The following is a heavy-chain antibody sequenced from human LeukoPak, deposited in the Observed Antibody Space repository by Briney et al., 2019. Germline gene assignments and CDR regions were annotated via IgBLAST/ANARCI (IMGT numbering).Heavy chain of an antibody. Sequence: SETLSLTCAVSGGSISSGGYSWSWIRQPPGKGLEWIGYIYHSGSTYYNPSLKSRVTISVDRSKNQFSLKLSSVTAADTAVYYCARNLRFLEWSHGMDVWGQGTTVTVS. CDR1: GGSISSGGYS. CDR3: ARNLRFLEWSHGMDV. J-gene: IGHJ6*02. D-gene: IGHD3-3*01. V-gene: IGHV4-30-2*01. CDR2: IYHSGST.